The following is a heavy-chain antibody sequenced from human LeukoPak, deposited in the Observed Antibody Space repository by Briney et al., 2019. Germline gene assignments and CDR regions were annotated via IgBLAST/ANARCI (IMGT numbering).Heavy chain of an antibody. CDR2: IWYDGSNK. Sequence: GGSLRLSCAASRFTFSSYGMHWVRQAPGKGLEWVAVIWYDGSNKYYADSVKGRFTISRDNSKNTLYLQMNSLRAEDTAVYYCAKGYSSLATFFDYWGQGTLVTVSS. J-gene: IGHJ4*02. D-gene: IGHD3-22*01. CDR1: RFTFSSYG. CDR3: AKGYSSLATFFDY. V-gene: IGHV3-33*06.